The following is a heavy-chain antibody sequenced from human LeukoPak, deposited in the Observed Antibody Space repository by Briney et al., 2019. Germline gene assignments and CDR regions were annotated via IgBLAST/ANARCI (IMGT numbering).Heavy chain of an antibody. Sequence: PSETLSLTCTVSGGSISSYYWSWIRQPPGKGLEWIGYIYYSGSTKYNPSLKSRVTISVDTSKNQFSLKLSSVTAADTAVYYCARGRYYYDSSGFNYWGQGTLVTVSS. D-gene: IGHD3-22*01. CDR3: ARGRYYYDSSGFNY. CDR2: IYYSGST. CDR1: GGSISSYY. V-gene: IGHV4-59*12. J-gene: IGHJ4*02.